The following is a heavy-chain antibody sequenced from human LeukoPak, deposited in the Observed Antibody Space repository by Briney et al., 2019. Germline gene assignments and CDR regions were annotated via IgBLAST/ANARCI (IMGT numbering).Heavy chain of an antibody. Sequence: PSETLSLTCTVSGGSISSYYWSWIRRPPGKGLDWIGYIYYSGSTNYNPSLKSRVTISVDTSKNQFSLKLSSVTAADTAVYYCARDFSSSGWWDFDYWGQGTLVTVSS. CDR1: GGSISSYY. CDR2: IYYSGST. J-gene: IGHJ4*02. D-gene: IGHD6-19*01. V-gene: IGHV4-59*01. CDR3: ARDFSSSGWWDFDY.